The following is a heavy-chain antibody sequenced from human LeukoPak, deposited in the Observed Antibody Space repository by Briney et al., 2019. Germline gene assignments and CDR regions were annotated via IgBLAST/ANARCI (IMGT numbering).Heavy chain of an antibody. D-gene: IGHD4-17*01. V-gene: IGHV1-2*02. CDR3: ARDRRSDYGEDAFDI. J-gene: IGHJ3*02. CDR1: GYTFTGYY. Sequence: ASVKVSCKASGYTFTGYYLHWVRLAPGQGLDWMGWINPKSGDANYAQKFQGRVTMTRDTSISTAYMELSRLRSDDTAVYYCARDRRSDYGEDAFDIWGQGTMVTVSS. CDR2: INPKSGDA.